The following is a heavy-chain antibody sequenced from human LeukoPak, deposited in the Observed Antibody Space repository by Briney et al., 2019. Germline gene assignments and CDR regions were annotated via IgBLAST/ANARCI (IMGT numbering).Heavy chain of an antibody. J-gene: IGHJ6*03. D-gene: IGHD5-18*01. CDR3: ARDPGVQLWPRLGYYYMDV. CDR2: IYTSGST. CDR1: GGSISSYY. V-gene: IGHV4-4*07. Sequence: SETLSLTCTVSGGSISSYYWSWIRQPAGKGLEWIGRIYTSGSTNYNPSLKSRVIMSVDTSKNQFSLKLSSVTAADTAVYYCARDPGVQLWPRLGYYYMDVWGKGTTVTVSS.